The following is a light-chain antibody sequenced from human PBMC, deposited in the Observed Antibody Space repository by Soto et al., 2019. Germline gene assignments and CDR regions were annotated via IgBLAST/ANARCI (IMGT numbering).Light chain of an antibody. CDR1: QSVSSSY. J-gene: IGKJ5*01. CDR3: QQYGSSPFT. CDR2: GAS. V-gene: IGKV3-20*01. Sequence: EIVLTQSPCTLSFSPLERSTLSCRASQSVSSSYLAWYQQKPGQAPRLLIYGASSRATGIPDRFSGSGSGTDFTLTISRLEPEDFAVYYCQQYGSSPFTFGQGTRLEIK.